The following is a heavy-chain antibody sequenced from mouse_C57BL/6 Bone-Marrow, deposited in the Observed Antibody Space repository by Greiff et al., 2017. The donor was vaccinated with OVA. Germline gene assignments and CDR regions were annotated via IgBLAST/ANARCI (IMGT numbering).Heavy chain of an antibody. CDR3: AKKNYGSSPYWYFDV. J-gene: IGHJ1*03. CDR2: IWRGGST. D-gene: IGHD1-1*01. V-gene: IGHV2-5*01. CDR1: GFSLTSYG. Sequence: QVQLQQSGPGLVQPSQSLSITCTVSGFSLTSYGVHWVRQSPGKGLEWLGVIWRGGSTDYNAAFMSRLSITKDNSKSQVFFKMNSLQADDTAIYYCAKKNYGSSPYWYFDVWGTGTTVTVSS.